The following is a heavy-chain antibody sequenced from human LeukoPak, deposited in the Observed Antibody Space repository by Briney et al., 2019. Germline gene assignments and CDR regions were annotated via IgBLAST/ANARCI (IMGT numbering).Heavy chain of an antibody. Sequence: EASVKVSCKASGYTFTSYAMHWVRQAPGQRLEWMGWIKAGNGNTKYSQKFQGRVTITRDTSASTAYMELSSLRSEDTAVYYCARDLSRITMVRGVNGMDVWGKGTTVTVSS. CDR1: GYTFTSYA. J-gene: IGHJ6*04. CDR2: IKAGNGNT. CDR3: ARDLSRITMVRGVNGMDV. V-gene: IGHV1-3*01. D-gene: IGHD3-10*01.